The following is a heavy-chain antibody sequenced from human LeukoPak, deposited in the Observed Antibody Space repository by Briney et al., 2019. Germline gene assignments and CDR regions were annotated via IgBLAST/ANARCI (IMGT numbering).Heavy chain of an antibody. CDR2: ISGSGGST. Sequence: GGSLRLSCAASGFTFSGYAMSWVRQAPGKGLEWVSAISGSGGSTYYADSVKGRFTISRDNSKNTLYLQMNSLRAEDTAVYYCAKPSEGMIVVVMYFDYWGQGTLVTVSS. V-gene: IGHV3-23*01. D-gene: IGHD3-22*01. CDR1: GFTFSGYA. CDR3: AKPSEGMIVVVMYFDY. J-gene: IGHJ4*02.